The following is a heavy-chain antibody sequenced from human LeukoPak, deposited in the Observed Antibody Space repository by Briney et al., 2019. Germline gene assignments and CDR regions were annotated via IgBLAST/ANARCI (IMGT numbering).Heavy chain of an antibody. V-gene: IGHV1-2*02. D-gene: IGHD5-18*01. CDR2: INPNSGGT. Sequence: ASVKVSCKASGYTFTGYYMHWVRQAPGQGLEWMGWINPNSGGTNYAQKFQGRVTMTRNTSINTAYMEVSSLRSEDTAVYYCARGHDVDTAMGAQIDYWGQGTLVTVSS. CDR1: GYTFTGYY. J-gene: IGHJ4*02. CDR3: ARGHDVDTAMGAQIDY.